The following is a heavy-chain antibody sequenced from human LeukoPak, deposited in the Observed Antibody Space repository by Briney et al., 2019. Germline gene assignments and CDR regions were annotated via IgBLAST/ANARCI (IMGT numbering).Heavy chain of an antibody. D-gene: IGHD1-26*01. Sequence: PGRSLRLSRAASGFTFSSYGMHWVRQAPGKGLEWVAVIWYDGSNKYYADSVKGRFTISRDNSKNTLYLQMNSLRAEDTAVYYCARFGVVGATTDGSTNYYYYGMDVWGQGTTVTVSS. J-gene: IGHJ6*02. CDR3: ARFGVVGATTDGSTNYYYYGMDV. CDR1: GFTFSSYG. CDR2: IWYDGSNK. V-gene: IGHV3-33*01.